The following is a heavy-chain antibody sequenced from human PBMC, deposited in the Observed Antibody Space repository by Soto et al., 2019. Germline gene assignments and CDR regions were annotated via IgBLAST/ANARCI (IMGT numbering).Heavy chain of an antibody. V-gene: IGHV3-33*01. D-gene: IGHD3-9*01. CDR2: IWYDGSNK. J-gene: IGHJ3*02. CDR3: ARRAEYYDILTGYEPKDAFDI. Sequence: GGSLRLSCAASGFTFSSYGMHWVRQAPGKGLEWVAVIWYDGSNKYYADSVKGRFTISRDNSKNTLYLQMNSLRAEDTAVYYCARRAEYYDILTGYEPKDAFDIWGQGTMVTVSS. CDR1: GFTFSSYG.